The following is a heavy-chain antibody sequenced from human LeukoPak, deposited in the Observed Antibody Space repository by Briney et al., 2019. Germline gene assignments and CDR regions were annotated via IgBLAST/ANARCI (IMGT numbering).Heavy chain of an antibody. V-gene: IGHV1-8*01. D-gene: IGHD3-3*01. CDR3: ARGIWSLDDGDPPWAFDS. J-gene: IGHJ3*02. CDR2: MNPKSGKT. Sequence: ASVKVSCKASGYTFTSYDINWVRQANGQGLEWMAWMNPKSGKTAYSQKFQGRVTMTRNTSIRTAYMELSSLRFEDTAVYYCARGIWSLDDGDPPWAFDSWGQGTVVTVSS. CDR1: GYTFTSYD.